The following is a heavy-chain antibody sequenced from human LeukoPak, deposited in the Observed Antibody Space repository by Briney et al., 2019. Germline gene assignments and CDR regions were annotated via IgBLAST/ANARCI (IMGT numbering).Heavy chain of an antibody. J-gene: IGHJ3*02. D-gene: IGHD3-22*01. Sequence: SETLSLTCTVSGASISSVAYYWSWLRQQPGEGLEWIGYVYCSGCTYYHPSRKGRITISAAMSENQFSLQLSSVTAADTAVYYCARDAYYYDSSGNIIGASDIWGQGTVVTVSS. CDR3: ARDAYYYDSSGNIIGASDI. V-gene: IGHV4-31*03. CDR1: GASISSVAYY. CDR2: VYCSGCT.